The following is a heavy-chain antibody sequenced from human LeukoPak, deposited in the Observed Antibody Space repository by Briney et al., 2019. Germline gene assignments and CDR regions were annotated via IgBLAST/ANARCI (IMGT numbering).Heavy chain of an antibody. J-gene: IGHJ3*02. CDR1: GYSVSSGYY. Sequence: SETLSLTCAVSGYSVSSGYYCGWIRQTPEKGLEWIGNIYHSGGTYYNPSLKSRVTISADTSKNQFSLKLSSVTAADTAVYYCARAGVVVVAADHDAFDIWGQGTMVTVSS. CDR3: ARAGVVVVAADHDAFDI. CDR2: IYHSGGT. D-gene: IGHD2-15*01. V-gene: IGHV4-38-2*01.